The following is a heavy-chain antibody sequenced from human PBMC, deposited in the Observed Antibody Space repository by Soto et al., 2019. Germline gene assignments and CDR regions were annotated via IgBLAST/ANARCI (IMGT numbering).Heavy chain of an antibody. V-gene: IGHV4-59*01. D-gene: IGHD1-26*01. CDR2: IYYTGST. J-gene: IGHJ4*02. CDR1: GGSISGYY. Sequence: PSETLSLTCTVSGGSISGYYWNWIRQPPGKGLEWIGYIYYTGSTNYSPSLKSRVTISVDTSKNQLSLKLSSVTAADTAVYYCARGIVGATTPFDYWGQGILVTVSS. CDR3: ARGIVGATTPFDY.